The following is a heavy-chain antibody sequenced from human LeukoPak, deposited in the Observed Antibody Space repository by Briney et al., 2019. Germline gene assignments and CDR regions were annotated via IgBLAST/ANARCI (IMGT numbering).Heavy chain of an antibody. D-gene: IGHD2-21*02. CDR2: ISGGGDIT. CDR3: VREDTPATANY. CDR1: GFTFDDYG. V-gene: IGHV3-23*01. J-gene: IGHJ4*02. Sequence: GGSLRLSCAASGFTFDDYGMSWVRQTPGKGLEWVSAISGGGDITYYADSVKGRFTISRDNSKDTLFLQMHSLRPGDTAVYYCVREDTPATANYWGQGTLVTISS.